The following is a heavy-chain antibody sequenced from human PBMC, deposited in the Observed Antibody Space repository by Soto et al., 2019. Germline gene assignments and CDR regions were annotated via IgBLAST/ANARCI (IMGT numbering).Heavy chain of an antibody. CDR2: ISGSNGHT. J-gene: IGHJ4*02. CDR3: AKSETSVVTWHFDY. V-gene: IGHV3-23*01. CDR1: GVTFSTYA. Sequence: PXGSLRLSCAASGVTFSTYAMTWVRQAPGKGLDWVATISGSNGHTDYADSVKGRFTISRDNSKNTLYLQMNSLRVEDTAVYFCAKSETSVVTWHFDYWGQGTQVTVSS. D-gene: IGHD2-21*02.